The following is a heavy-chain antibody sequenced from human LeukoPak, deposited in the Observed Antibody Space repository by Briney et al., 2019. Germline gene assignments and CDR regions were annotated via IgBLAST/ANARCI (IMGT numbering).Heavy chain of an antibody. V-gene: IGHV4-4*02. J-gene: IGHJ5*02. Sequence: PSETLSLTCAASGGSISSSNWWSWVRQPPGKGLEWIGEIYHSGSTNYNPSLKSRVTISVDKSKNQFSLKLSSVTAADTAVYYCAREGDYDILTGYPGGWFDPWGQGTLVTVSS. D-gene: IGHD3-9*01. CDR2: IYHSGST. CDR1: GGSISSSNW. CDR3: AREGDYDILTGYPGGWFDP.